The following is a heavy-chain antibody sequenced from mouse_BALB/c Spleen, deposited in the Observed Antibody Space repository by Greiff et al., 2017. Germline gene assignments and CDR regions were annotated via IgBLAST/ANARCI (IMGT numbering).Heavy chain of an antibody. V-gene: IGHV14-3*02. J-gene: IGHJ3*01. CDR2: IDPANGNT. Sequence: EVKLMESGAELVKPGASVKLSCTASGFNIKDTYMHWVKQRPEQGLEWIGRIDPANGNTKYDPKFQGKATITADTSSNTAYLQLSSLTSEDTAVYYCAKYGNYVSYWGQGTLVTVSA. D-gene: IGHD2-10*02. CDR3: AKYGNYVSY. CDR1: GFNIKDTY.